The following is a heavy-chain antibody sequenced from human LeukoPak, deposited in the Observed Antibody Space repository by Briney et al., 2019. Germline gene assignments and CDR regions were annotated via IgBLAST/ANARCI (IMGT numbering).Heavy chain of an antibody. J-gene: IGHJ4*02. CDR2: ISSSSSYI. D-gene: IGHD6-13*01. CDR3: ARLSDSQAAGSHYFDY. CDR1: GVTFRRYI. Sequence: GGSLRLSCAASGVTFRRYIMNWVRQAPGQGLDWISSISSSSSYIYYADSVKGRFTISRDNAKNSLYLQMNSLRAEDTAVYYCARLSDSQAAGSHYFDYWGQGTLVTVSS. V-gene: IGHV3-21*01.